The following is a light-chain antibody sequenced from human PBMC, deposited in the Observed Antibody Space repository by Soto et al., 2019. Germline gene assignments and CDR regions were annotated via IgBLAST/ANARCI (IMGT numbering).Light chain of an antibody. CDR1: SSDVGGYNY. J-gene: IGLJ1*01. V-gene: IGLV2-14*01. CDR2: DVS. Sequence: QSALTQPASVSGSPGQSITISCTGTSSDVGGYNYVSWYQQHQGKAPKLIIYDVSNRHSGVSNRFSGSKSGNTSSLTISGLQAEDESDYYCISYTSRGYVFGTGTKLTVL. CDR3: ISYTSRGYV.